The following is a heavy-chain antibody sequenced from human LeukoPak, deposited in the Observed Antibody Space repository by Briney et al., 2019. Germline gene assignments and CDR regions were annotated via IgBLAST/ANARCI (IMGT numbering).Heavy chain of an antibody. V-gene: IGHV3-30*03. Sequence: GGSLRLSCAGSGFTFSRYTFNWVRQAPGKGPQWVAVISYAGNNSYYADSVKGRFTVFRDNSKNTAFLQMKNLRDEDTAVYYCATRDFDFWGQGTLVTVSS. CDR2: ISYAGNNS. CDR1: GFTFSRYT. J-gene: IGHJ4*02. CDR3: ATRDFDF.